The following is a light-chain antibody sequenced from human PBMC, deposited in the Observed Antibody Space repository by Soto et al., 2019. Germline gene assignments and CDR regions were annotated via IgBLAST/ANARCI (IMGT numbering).Light chain of an antibody. Sequence: EIVLTPSPATLSLSPGERATLSCRASQSVIRYLAWYQQRPGQAPRLLIYDASYRATGIPARFSGSGSGTDFTLTISGLEPEDFATYYCQQYDNWPPSVTFGQGTRLEIK. V-gene: IGKV3-11*01. CDR2: DAS. CDR1: QSVIRY. CDR3: QQYDNWPPSVT. J-gene: IGKJ5*01.